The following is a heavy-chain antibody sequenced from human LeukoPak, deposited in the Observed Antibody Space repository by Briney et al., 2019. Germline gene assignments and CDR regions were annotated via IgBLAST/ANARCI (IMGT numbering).Heavy chain of an antibody. CDR1: GFTFSSYS. D-gene: IGHD3-22*01. Sequence: GGSLRLSCAASGFTFSSYSMDWVRQAPGKGPEWVSSISSSSSYIYYADSVKGRFTISRDNAKNSLFLQMNSLRAEDTAVYYCARDRGRYYDSSAYYSDAFDIWGQGTMVTVSS. CDR2: ISSSSSYI. V-gene: IGHV3-21*01. J-gene: IGHJ3*02. CDR3: ARDRGRYYDSSAYYSDAFDI.